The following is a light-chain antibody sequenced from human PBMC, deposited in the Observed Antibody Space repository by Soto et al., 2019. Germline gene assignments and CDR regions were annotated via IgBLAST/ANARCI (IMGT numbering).Light chain of an antibody. J-gene: IGLJ1*01. V-gene: IGLV1-40*01. CDR3: QSYDSTLSGYV. Sequence: SVLTQPPSVSGAPGQRVTISCTGSRSNIGAHYPVHWYLHLPGRAPKVLIYSNSNRPSGVPDRFSGSKSGTSASLAITGLQADDEADYYCQSYDSTLSGYVFGTGTKLTVL. CDR2: SNS. CDR1: RSNIGAHYP.